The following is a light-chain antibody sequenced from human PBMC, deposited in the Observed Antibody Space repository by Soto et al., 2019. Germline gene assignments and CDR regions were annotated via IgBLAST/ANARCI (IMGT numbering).Light chain of an antibody. CDR2: DAS. Sequence: DIQMTQSPSTLSASVGDRFTITCRASQSISSWLAWYQQKPGKAPKLLIYDASSLESGVPSRFSGSGSGTEFTLNISSLQPDDFATYYSQQYNRYYPVTFGQGTKMEIK. J-gene: IGKJ2*01. CDR1: QSISSW. V-gene: IGKV1-5*01. CDR3: QQYNRYYPVT.